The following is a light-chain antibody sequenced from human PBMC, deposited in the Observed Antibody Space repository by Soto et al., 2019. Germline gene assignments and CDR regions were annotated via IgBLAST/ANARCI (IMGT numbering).Light chain of an antibody. V-gene: IGKV2-30*02. CDR3: MQGTHWPYT. Sequence: DVVMTQSPLSLPVTLGRPASISCRSTQSLVHSDGNTHLNWFQQRPGQSPRRPICKVSNRDSGVTDRFSGSASGTDFTLKISRVEAEDVGVYYCMQGTHWPYTFGQGTKVDIK. J-gene: IGKJ2*01. CDR2: KVS. CDR1: QSLVHSDGNTH.